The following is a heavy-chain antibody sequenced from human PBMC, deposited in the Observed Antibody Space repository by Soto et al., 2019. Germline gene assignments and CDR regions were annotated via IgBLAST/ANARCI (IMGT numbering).Heavy chain of an antibody. CDR1: GFTFSSYS. CDR2: ISSSGGST. Sequence: GGSLRLSCAASGFTFSSYSMNWVRQAPGKGLEWVSRISSSGGSTYYADSVEGRFTISRDNSKNTLYLQMNSLRAEDPAVYYWAKDLTMDYGGQGTLVTVSS. V-gene: IGHV3-23*01. D-gene: IGHD7-27*01. J-gene: IGHJ4*02. CDR3: AKDLTMDY.